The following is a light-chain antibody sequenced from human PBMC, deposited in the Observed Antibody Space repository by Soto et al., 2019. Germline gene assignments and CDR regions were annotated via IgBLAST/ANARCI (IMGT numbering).Light chain of an antibody. J-gene: IGLJ1*01. Sequence: QSALRHPASVSWSPGHSITISCTGTSRDIGGYNLVSWYQQHPGRAPKVMMYEGNKRPSRVSNRFSASKSGNTASLTISGLQAEDEADHYCCSYAGFSNVVFGSGTKVTVL. CDR2: EGN. CDR1: SRDIGGYNL. CDR3: CSYAGFSNVV. V-gene: IGLV2-23*03.